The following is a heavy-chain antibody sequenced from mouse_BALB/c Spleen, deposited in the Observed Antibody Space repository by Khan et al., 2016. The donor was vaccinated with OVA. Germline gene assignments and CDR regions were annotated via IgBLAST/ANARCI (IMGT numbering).Heavy chain of an antibody. D-gene: IGHD2-14*01. Sequence: QIQLVQSGPELKKPGETVKISCKASGYTFTNYGMNWVKQAPGKGLKWMGWINTNTGEPKFAEDFKERFAFSLETSASTAYLQINSLKNEDTATYFCARGYYMYGSWFDYWGQGTLVTVSA. CDR1: GYTFTNYG. CDR3: ARGYYMYGSWFDY. J-gene: IGHJ3*01. CDR2: INTNTGEP. V-gene: IGHV9-3*02.